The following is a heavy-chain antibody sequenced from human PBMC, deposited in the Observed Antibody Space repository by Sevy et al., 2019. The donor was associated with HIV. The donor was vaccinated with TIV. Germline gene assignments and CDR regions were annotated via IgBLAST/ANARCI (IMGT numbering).Heavy chain of an antibody. CDR2: ISWDGGST. Sequence: GGSLRLSCAASGFTFDDYAMHWVRQAPGKGLEWVSLISWDGGSTYYADSVKGRFTISRDYSKNSLYLQMNSLRAEETALYYCAKDGAPYTMIVEDYYGMDVWGQGTTVTVSS. CDR1: GFTFDDYA. V-gene: IGHV3-43D*03. J-gene: IGHJ6*02. CDR3: AKDGAPYTMIVEDYYGMDV. D-gene: IGHD3-22*01.